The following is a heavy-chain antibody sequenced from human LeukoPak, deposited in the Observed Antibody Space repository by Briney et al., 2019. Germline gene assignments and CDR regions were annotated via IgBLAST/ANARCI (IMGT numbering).Heavy chain of an antibody. J-gene: IGHJ4*02. V-gene: IGHV1-18*01. D-gene: IGHD4-17*01. CDR2: LSGNKCNK. Sequence: VSVKVSYKASRYSFNQFGISRVGQAPGQRREGMGWLSGNKCNKDLAQKFPDRVTMHTNNSMNAAYLEVRRLRSDDTAVYFCVRVGSAYGDLLEFDLWGRGTRVIVS. CDR3: VRVGSAYGDLLEFDL. CDR1: RYSFNQFG.